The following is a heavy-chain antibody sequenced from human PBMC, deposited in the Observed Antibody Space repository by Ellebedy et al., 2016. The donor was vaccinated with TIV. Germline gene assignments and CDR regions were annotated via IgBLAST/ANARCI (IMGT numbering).Heavy chain of an antibody. CDR3: ARRVGDSGIIGDS. J-gene: IGHJ4*02. V-gene: IGHV3-48*04. Sequence: GGSLRLSXAASGFIFSSYSTIWVRQAPGKGLEWVSYISTSSSMKYYAESVQGRFTISRDNAKISVYLQMDSLRAEDTGVYYCARRVGDSGIIGDSWGQGTLVTVSS. CDR1: GFIFSSYS. CDR2: ISTSSSMK. D-gene: IGHD4-17*01.